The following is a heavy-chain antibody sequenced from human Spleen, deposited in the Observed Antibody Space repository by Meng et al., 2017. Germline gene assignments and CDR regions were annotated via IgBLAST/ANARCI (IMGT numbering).Heavy chain of an antibody. CDR3: ARERVEDLVFQH. V-gene: IGHV4-38-2*02. CDR1: GYSISSGYY. CDR2: IYHSGST. D-gene: IGHD3/OR15-3a*01. J-gene: IGHJ1*01. Sequence: SETLSLTCTVSGYSISSGYYWGWIRQPPGKGLEWIGSIYHSGSTYYNPSLKSRVTISVDTSKNQFSLKLSSVTAADTAVYYCARERVEDLVFQHWGQGTLVTVSS.